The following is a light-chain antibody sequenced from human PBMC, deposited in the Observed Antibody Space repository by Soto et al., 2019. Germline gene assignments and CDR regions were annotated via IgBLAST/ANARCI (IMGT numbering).Light chain of an antibody. CDR2: GAS. J-gene: IGKJ4*01. V-gene: IGKV3-20*01. CDR1: QSVSSSY. CDR3: QHYRTS. Sequence: EIVLTQSPGTLSLSPGERATLSCRASQSVSSSYLAWYQQKPGQAPRQLIYGASSRATGIPDRFSGSGSGTDFNLNITRLEPEDFAVYYWQHYRTSFGGGKRVEIK.